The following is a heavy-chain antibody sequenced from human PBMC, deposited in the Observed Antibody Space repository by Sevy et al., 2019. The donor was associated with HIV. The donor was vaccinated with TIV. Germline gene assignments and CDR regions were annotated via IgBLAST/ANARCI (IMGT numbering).Heavy chain of an antibody. CDR3: AKGYCSGGSCPRDYYYYGMDV. Sequence: GGSLRLSCAASGFTFTSYAMNRVRQAPWKGLDWVSSISGSGRSTYYADSVEGRFTISRDNSKNTLSLQMNSLRADDTAVYYCAKGYCSGGSCPRDYYYYGMDVWGQGTTVTVSS. CDR2: ISGSGRST. J-gene: IGHJ6*02. CDR1: GFTFTSYA. D-gene: IGHD2-15*01. V-gene: IGHV3-23*01.